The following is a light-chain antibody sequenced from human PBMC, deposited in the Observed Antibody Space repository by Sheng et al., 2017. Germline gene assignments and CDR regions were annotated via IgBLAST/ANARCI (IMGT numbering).Light chain of an antibody. V-gene: IGLV2-11*01. Sequence: QSALTQPRSVSGSPGQSVTISCTGTSSDVGGYNYVSWYQHHPGKAPKLMIYDVIKRPSGVPDRFSGSKSGNTASLTVSGLQADDEADYYCSSYAGNKNVIFGGGTKLTVL. J-gene: IGLJ2*01. CDR2: DVI. CDR3: SSYAGNKNVI. CDR1: SSDVGGYNY.